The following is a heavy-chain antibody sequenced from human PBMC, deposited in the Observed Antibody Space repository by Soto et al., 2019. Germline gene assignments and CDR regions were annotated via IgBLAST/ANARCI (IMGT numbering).Heavy chain of an antibody. CDR2: IIPIFGTA. CDR3: AREGDPVYNWNYVNWFDT. Sequence: QVQLVQSGAEVKKPGSSVKVSCKASGGTFSSYAISWVRQAPGQGLEWMGGIIPIFGTANYAQKFQGRVTITADKTTSTAYMELSSLRSEDTAVYYCAREGDPVYNWNYVNWFDTWGQGTLVTVSS. V-gene: IGHV1-69*06. D-gene: IGHD1-7*01. CDR1: GGTFSSYA. J-gene: IGHJ5*02.